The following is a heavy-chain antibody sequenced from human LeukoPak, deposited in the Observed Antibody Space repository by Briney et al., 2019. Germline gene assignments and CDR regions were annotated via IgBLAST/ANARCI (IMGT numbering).Heavy chain of an antibody. V-gene: IGHV4-34*01. D-gene: IGHD5-18*01. CDR3: ARRYSYGFWFDP. CDR2: IYYSGST. J-gene: IGHJ5*02. Sequence: SKTLSLTCAVYGGSFSGYYWSWIRQPPGKGLEWIGSIYYSGSTYYNPSLKSRVTISVDTSKNQFSLKLSSVTAADTAVYYCARRYSYGFWFDPWGQGTLVTVSS. CDR1: GGSFSGYY.